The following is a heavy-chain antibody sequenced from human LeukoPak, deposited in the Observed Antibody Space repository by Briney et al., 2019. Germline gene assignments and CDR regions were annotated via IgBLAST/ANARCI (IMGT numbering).Heavy chain of an antibody. CDR3: VRSEIDDYSKY. D-gene: IGHD4-11*01. J-gene: IGHJ4*02. V-gene: IGHV4-38-2*02. CDR2: IDYSGSI. CDR1: GYSISSGYH. Sequence: PSETLSLTCTVSGYSISSGYHWGWIRQTPGKGLEWLGSIDYSGSIYDNPSLRSRVTISLDTSKNQVYLKVKSVTAADTAVYYCVRSEIDDYSKYWGQGTLVIVSS.